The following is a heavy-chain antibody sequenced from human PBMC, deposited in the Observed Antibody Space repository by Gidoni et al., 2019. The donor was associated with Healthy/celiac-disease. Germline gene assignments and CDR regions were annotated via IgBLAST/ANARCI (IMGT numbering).Heavy chain of an antibody. CDR1: GFTFSSYG. CDR2: ISDEGSNK. Sequence: VPLVESGGGVVQPGSSLSLSCAASGFTFSSYGMHWGRQAPGKGLDWVAVISDEGSNKYYADSVKGRFTISRDNSKNTLYLQMNSLRAEDTAVYYCAKAGGLREYYFDYWGQGTLVTVSS. CDR3: AKAGGLREYYFDY. V-gene: IGHV3-30*18. D-gene: IGHD5-12*01. J-gene: IGHJ4*02.